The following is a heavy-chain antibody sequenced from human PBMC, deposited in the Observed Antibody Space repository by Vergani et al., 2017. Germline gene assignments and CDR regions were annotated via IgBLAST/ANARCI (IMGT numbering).Heavy chain of an antibody. CDR3: AREIAAAGQPSNWFDP. CDR2: IYYSGST. D-gene: IGHD6-13*01. Sequence: QVQLQESGPGLVKPSETLSLTCTVSGGSISSYYWSWIRQHPGKGLEWIGYIYYSGSTNYNPSLKSRVTISVDTSKNQFSLKLSSVTAADTAVYYCAREIAAAGQPSNWFDPWGQGTLVTVSS. J-gene: IGHJ5*02. CDR1: GGSISSYY. V-gene: IGHV4-59*01.